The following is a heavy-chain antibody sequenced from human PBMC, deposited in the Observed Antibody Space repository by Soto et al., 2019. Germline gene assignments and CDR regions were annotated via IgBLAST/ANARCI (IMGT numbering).Heavy chain of an antibody. Sequence: DSMKVSCKASGYTFTSYGSSWVRQAPGQGLEWMGWISAYNGNTNYAQKLQGRVTMTTDTSTSTAYMELRSLRSDDTAVYYCARDRGWGYDYQPPAGYWGQGTLLTFSS. J-gene: IGHJ4*02. V-gene: IGHV1-18*01. CDR2: ISAYNGNT. D-gene: IGHD5-12*01. CDR1: GYTFTSYG. CDR3: ARDRGWGYDYQPPAGY.